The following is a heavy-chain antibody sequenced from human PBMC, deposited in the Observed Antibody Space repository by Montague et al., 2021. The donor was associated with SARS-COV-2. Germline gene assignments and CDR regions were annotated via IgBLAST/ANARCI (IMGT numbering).Heavy chain of an antibody. V-gene: IGHV4-39*02. CDR2: NYYSGTT. J-gene: IGHJ4*02. CDR1: SGSIISSGYY. CDR3: ARVMIRGVTTPFDY. D-gene: IGHD3-10*01. Sequence: SETLSLTCSVSSGSIISSGYYWGWIRQPPGKELEWIGNNYYSGTTYYNPSLQSRGTISVDTSKNHLSLRLSSVTAADTAVYFCARVMIRGVTTPFDYWGQGSQVTVSS.